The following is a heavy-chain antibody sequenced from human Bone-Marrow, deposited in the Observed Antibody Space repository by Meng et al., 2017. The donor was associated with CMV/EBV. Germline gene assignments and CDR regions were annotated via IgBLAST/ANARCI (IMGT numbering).Heavy chain of an antibody. D-gene: IGHD3-16*01. Sequence: GESLKISCAASGFTFSSYGMHWVRQAPGKGLEWVAVIWYDGSNKYYADSVKGRFTISRDNSKNTLYLQMNSLRAEDTAVYYCAKDLGLLLRVFDYWGQGNLVTVSS. CDR2: IWYDGSNK. V-gene: IGHV3-33*06. CDR3: AKDLGLLLRVFDY. J-gene: IGHJ4*02. CDR1: GFTFSSYG.